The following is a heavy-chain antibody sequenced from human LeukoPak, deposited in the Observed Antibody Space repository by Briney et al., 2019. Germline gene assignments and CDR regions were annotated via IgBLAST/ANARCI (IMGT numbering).Heavy chain of an antibody. CDR1: GGTFSIYT. J-gene: IGHJ4*02. V-gene: IGHV1-69*04. CDR2: IIPILGIA. D-gene: IGHD4-17*01. Sequence: SVKVSCKASGGTFSIYTISWVRQAPGQGLEWMGRIIPILGIANYAQKFQGRVTITADKSTSTAYMELSSLRSEDTAVYYCARDHADYGDYGVDYWGQGTLVTVSS. CDR3: ARDHADYGDYGVDY.